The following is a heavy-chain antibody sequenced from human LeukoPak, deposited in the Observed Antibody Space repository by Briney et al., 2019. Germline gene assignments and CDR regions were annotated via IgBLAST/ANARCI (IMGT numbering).Heavy chain of an antibody. J-gene: IGHJ3*02. CDR3: AKDIVVVTSGSNAFDI. CDR1: GSTFSSYA. Sequence: GGSLRLSCAASGSTFSSYAMSWVRQAPGKGLEWVSGISGSGGSTYYADSVKGRFTISRDNSKNTLYLQMNSLRAEDTAVYYCAKDIVVVTSGSNAFDIWGQGTMVTVSS. D-gene: IGHD2-21*02. V-gene: IGHV3-23*01. CDR2: ISGSGGST.